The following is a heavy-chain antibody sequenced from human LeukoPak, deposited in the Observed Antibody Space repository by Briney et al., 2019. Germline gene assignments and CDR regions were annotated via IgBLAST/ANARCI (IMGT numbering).Heavy chain of an antibody. Sequence: SETLSLTCTVSGGSISSYYWSWIRQPPGKGLEWIGYIYYSGSTNYNPSLKSRATISVDTSKNQFSLKLSSVTAADTAVYYCARETRTRSNWFDPWGQGTLVTVSS. CDR1: GGSISSYY. CDR2: IYYSGST. V-gene: IGHV4-59*01. D-gene: IGHD1-14*01. CDR3: ARETRTRSNWFDP. J-gene: IGHJ5*02.